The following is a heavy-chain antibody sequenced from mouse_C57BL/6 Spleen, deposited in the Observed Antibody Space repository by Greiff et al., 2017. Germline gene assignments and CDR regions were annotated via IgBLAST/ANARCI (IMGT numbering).Heavy chain of an antibody. J-gene: IGHJ3*01. CDR1: GYTFTSYW. CDR3: ARRGAGWFAY. CDR2: IDPSDSET. Sequence: QVQLQQPGAELVRPGSSVKLSCKASGYTFTSYWMHWVKQRPIQGLEWIGNIDPSDSETHYNQKFKDKATLTVDKSSSTAYMRLSSLTSEDSAVYYCARRGAGWFAYWGQGTLVTVSA. V-gene: IGHV1-52*01.